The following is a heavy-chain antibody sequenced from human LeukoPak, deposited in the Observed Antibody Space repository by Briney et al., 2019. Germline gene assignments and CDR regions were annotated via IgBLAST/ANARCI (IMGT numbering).Heavy chain of an antibody. CDR3: ARDQTNRFDY. J-gene: IGHJ4*02. CDR2: ISSSSSYI. Sequence: GGSLRLSCAASGFTFSGYSMNWVRQAPGKGLEWVSSISSSSSYIYYADSVKGRFTISRDNAKNSLYLQMNSLRAEDTAVYYCARDQTNRFDYWGQGTLVIVSS. V-gene: IGHV3-21*01. CDR1: GFTFSGYS. D-gene: IGHD1-14*01.